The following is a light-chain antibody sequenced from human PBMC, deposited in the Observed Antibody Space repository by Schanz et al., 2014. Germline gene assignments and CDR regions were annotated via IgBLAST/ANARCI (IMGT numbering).Light chain of an antibody. V-gene: IGLV2-11*01. Sequence: QSALTQPASVSGSPGQSITISCTGTSSDVGGYKYVSWYQQFPDKAPKLMISDVSKRPSGVPDRFSGSKSGNTAYLTISGLQAEDEADYYCCSYAGRSHVGIGGGTKLTVL. J-gene: IGLJ2*01. CDR3: CSYAGRSHVG. CDR2: DVS. CDR1: SSDVGGYKY.